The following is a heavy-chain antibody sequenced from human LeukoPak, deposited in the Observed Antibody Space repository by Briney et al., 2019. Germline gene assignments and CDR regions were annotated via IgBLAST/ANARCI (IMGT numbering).Heavy chain of an antibody. CDR3: AKVMGYDFWSGPEGYFDY. Sequence: GGSLRLSCAASGFTFSSYAMSWVRQAPGKGLEWVSAISGSGGSTYYADSVKGRFTISRDNSKNTLYLQMNSLRAEDTAVYYCAKVMGYDFWSGPEGYFDYWGQGTLVTVSS. J-gene: IGHJ4*02. D-gene: IGHD3-3*01. V-gene: IGHV3-23*01. CDR1: GFTFSSYA. CDR2: ISGSGGST.